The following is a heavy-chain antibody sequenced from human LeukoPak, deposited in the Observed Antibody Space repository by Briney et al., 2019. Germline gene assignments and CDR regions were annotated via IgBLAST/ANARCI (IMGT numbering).Heavy chain of an antibody. CDR3: ARDSEKEYCSSTSCYLYNWFDP. J-gene: IGHJ5*02. Sequence: GGSLRLSCAAAGFTFSSYSMNWVRQAPGKGLEWVSSISSSSSYIYYADSVKGRFTISRDNAKNSLYLQMNSLRAEDTAVYYCARDSEKEYCSSTSCYLYNWFDPWGQGTLVTVSS. CDR1: GFTFSSYS. V-gene: IGHV3-21*01. D-gene: IGHD2-2*01. CDR2: ISSSSSYI.